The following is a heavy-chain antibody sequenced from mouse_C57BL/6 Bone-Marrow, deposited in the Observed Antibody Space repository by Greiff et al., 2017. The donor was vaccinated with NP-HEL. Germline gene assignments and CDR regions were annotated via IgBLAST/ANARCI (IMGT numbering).Heavy chain of an antibody. CDR1: GYAFSSSW. Sequence: QVQLQQSGPELVKPGASVKISCKASGYAFSSSWMNWVKQRPGKGLEWIGRIYPGDGDTNYNGKFKGKATLTADKSSSTAYMQLSSLTSEDSAVYFCARESLYGNYVGWFADWGQGTLVTVSA. V-gene: IGHV1-82*01. D-gene: IGHD2-10*02. CDR2: IYPGDGDT. CDR3: ARESLYGNYVGWFAD. J-gene: IGHJ3*01.